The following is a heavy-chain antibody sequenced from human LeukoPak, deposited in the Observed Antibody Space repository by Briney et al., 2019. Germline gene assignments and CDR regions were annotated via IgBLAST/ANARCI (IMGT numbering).Heavy chain of an antibody. CDR2: IRYDGSNK. CDR3: ARDLVMADYYYFDY. V-gene: IGHV3-33*01. J-gene: IGHJ4*02. D-gene: IGHD5-24*01. Sequence: PGGSLRLSCAASGFTFSSYGMHWVRQAPGKGLEWVAVIRYDGSNKYYADSVKGRFTISRDNSKNTLYLQMNSLRAEDTAVYYCARDLVMADYYYFDYWGQGNLVTVSS. CDR1: GFTFSSYG.